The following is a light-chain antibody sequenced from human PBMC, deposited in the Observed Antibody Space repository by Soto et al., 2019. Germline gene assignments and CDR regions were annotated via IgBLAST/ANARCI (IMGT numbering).Light chain of an antibody. V-gene: IGLV2-23*01. CDR3: CSYASSTTYV. CDR1: SSDVGSYNL. CDR2: EGT. J-gene: IGLJ1*01. Sequence: QSALTQPASVSGSPGQSITISCTGNSSDVGSYNLVSCYQQHPGKAPKLMIYEGTKRPSGVSDRFSGSRSGNTASLTFSGLQSEDEAVYYCCSYASSTTYVSGTGSKVTVL.